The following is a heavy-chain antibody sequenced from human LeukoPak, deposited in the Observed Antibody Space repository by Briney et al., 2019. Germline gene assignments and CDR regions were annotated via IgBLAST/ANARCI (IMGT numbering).Heavy chain of an antibody. V-gene: IGHV3-30-3*01. CDR2: ISYDGSNK. Sequence: GRSLRLSCAASGFTFSSYAMHWVRQAPGKGLEWVAVISYDGSNKYHADSVKGRFTISRDNSKNTLYLQMNSLRAEDTAVYYCARDRLIAAAGNYDFDYWGQGALVTVSS. J-gene: IGHJ4*02. D-gene: IGHD6-13*01. CDR3: ARDRLIAAAGNYDFDY. CDR1: GFTFSSYA.